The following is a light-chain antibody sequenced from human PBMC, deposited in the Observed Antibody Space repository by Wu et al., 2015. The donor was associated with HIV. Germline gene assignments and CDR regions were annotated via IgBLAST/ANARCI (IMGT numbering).Light chain of an antibody. J-gene: IGKJ4*01. V-gene: IGKV3-11*01. CDR3: QQRSNWPPLT. Sequence: EIVLTQSPATLSLSPGERATLSCRASQSVSSHLAWYQQKPGQAPRLLIYDGSNRATGIPARFSGSGSGTDFTLTISSLEPEDFAVYHCQQRSNWPPLTFGGGTKVEIK. CDR1: QSVSSH. CDR2: DGS.